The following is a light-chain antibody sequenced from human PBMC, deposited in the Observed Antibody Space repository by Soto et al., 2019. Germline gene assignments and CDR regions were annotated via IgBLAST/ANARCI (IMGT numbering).Light chain of an antibody. V-gene: IGKV3-20*01. CDR3: QQYGSSLFT. Sequence: EIVLTQSPGTLSLSPGERATLSCRASLSVSSKYLAWYQQKPGQAPRVLIYGTFIRASGVPERFSGGGSGTDFTLTITRLEPEDFAVYYCQQYGSSLFTFGPGTKVDFK. J-gene: IGKJ3*01. CDR2: GTF. CDR1: LSVSSKY.